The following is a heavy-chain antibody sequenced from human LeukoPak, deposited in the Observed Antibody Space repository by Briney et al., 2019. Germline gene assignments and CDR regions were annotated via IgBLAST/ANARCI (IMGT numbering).Heavy chain of an antibody. CDR3: AKDILAAGLFFDY. CDR1: GFTFRDYY. CDR2: ISPTGGAL. J-gene: IGHJ4*02. Sequence: GGSLRLSCAASGFTFRDYYMGWIRQAPGKGLEWVSYISPTGGALYYADSVKGRFAISRDSGQNSLFLQMNGLRAEDTALYYCAKDILAAGLFFDYWGQGTLVTVSS. D-gene: IGHD6-13*01. V-gene: IGHV3-11*01.